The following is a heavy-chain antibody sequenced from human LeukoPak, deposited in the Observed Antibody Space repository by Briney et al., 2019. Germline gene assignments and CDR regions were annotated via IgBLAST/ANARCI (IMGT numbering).Heavy chain of an antibody. Sequence: SVKVSCKASGGTFSSYAISWVRQAPGQGLEWMGGIIPIFGTANYAQKFQGRVTITADKSTSTAYMELSGLRSEDTAVYYCASHTGYCSGGSCLNWFDPWGQGTLVTVSS. CDR3: ASHTGYCSGGSCLNWFDP. CDR1: GGTFSSYA. J-gene: IGHJ5*02. CDR2: IIPIFGTA. V-gene: IGHV1-69*06. D-gene: IGHD2-15*01.